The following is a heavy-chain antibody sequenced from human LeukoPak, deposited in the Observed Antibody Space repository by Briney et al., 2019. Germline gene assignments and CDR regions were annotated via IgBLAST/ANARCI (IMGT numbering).Heavy chain of an antibody. CDR3: ARVASGSYFGYYYYYMDV. Sequence: GGSLRLSCAASGFTFSNYWMHWVRQAPGKGLVWVSRINSDGSSTSYADSVKGRFTISRDNAKNTLYLQMNSLRAEDTAVYYCARVASGSYFGYYYYYMDVWGKGTTVTVSS. CDR1: GFTFSNYW. J-gene: IGHJ6*03. D-gene: IGHD1-26*01. CDR2: INSDGSST. V-gene: IGHV3-74*01.